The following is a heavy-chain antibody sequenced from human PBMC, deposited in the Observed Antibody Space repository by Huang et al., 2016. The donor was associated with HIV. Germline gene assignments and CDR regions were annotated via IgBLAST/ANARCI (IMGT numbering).Heavy chain of an antibody. CDR2: ISYDEDNK. D-gene: IGHD3-3*01. CDR3: ARGPIRFLAWLLNFDY. Sequence: QILLIESGGGVVQPGRSLRLSCAASGFTFSSYGMHWVRQAPGKGLEWVAVISYDEDNKYYADSVGCRFTISRDNSKNTLYLQMNSLRIEDTAVYYCARGPIRFLAWLLNFDYWGQGALVTVSS. V-gene: IGHV3-30*03. CDR1: GFTFSSYG. J-gene: IGHJ4*02.